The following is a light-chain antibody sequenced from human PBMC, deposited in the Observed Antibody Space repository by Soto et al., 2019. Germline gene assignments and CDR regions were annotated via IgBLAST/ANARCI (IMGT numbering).Light chain of an antibody. Sequence: ESVLTQSPGTLSLSPGENATLSCRASQSVSSSYLAWYQQKPGQAPRLLIYGASSRATGIPDRFSGSGSGTDFPLTVSRLEPEDFAVYYCQQFGSSSWTFGQGTKVEIK. CDR1: QSVSSSY. CDR3: QQFGSSSWT. V-gene: IGKV3-20*01. CDR2: GAS. J-gene: IGKJ1*01.